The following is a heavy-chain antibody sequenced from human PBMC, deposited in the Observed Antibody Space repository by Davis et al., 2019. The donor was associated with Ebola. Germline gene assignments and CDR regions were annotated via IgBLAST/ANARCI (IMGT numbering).Heavy chain of an antibody. CDR3: ARLVTVTTIGSAFDY. J-gene: IGHJ4*02. Sequence: GESLKISCAASGFTFSSYSMNWVRQAPGKGLEWVSVIYSGGSTYYADSVKGRFTISRDNSKNTLYLQMNSLRAEDTAVYYCARLVTVTTIGSAFDYWGQGTLVTVSS. CDR1: GFTFSSYS. CDR2: IYSGGST. V-gene: IGHV3-53*01. D-gene: IGHD4-17*01.